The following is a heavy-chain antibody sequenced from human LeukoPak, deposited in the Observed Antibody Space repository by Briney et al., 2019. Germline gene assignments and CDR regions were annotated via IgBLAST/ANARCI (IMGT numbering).Heavy chain of an antibody. CDR2: ISNSGST. CDR1: GGPTISHY. D-gene: IGHD1-1*01. CDR3: VRDALEGYYSYYYMDV. V-gene: IGHV4-59*11. Sequence: SGTLSLTCSVSGGPTISHYWSWIRQPPGKGLEWIGCISNSGSTDYNPSLRSRVTISINTSKNQFSLRLTSVTAADSAVYYCVRDALEGYYSYYYMDVWGRGTTVTVSS. J-gene: IGHJ6*03.